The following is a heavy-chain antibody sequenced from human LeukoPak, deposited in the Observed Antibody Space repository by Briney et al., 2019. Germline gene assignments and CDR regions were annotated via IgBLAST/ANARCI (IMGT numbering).Heavy chain of an antibody. CDR1: GYTFTDYY. Sequence: ASVKVSCKASGYTFTDYYIHWVRQAPGQGLEWMGWINPNSGGTNYAQKFQGRVTMTKDTSISTAYMELSRLRSDDTAVYFRARAIAVVDYWGQGTLVTVSS. CDR2: INPNSGGT. V-gene: IGHV1-2*02. CDR3: ARAIAVVDY. D-gene: IGHD6-19*01. J-gene: IGHJ4*02.